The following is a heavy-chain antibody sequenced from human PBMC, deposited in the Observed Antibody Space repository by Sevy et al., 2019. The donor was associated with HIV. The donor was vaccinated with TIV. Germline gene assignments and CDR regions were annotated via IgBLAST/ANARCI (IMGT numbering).Heavy chain of an antibody. Sequence: SDTLSLTCTVSGGSISSGGYYWSWIRQHPGKGLEWIGYISYSGSTNYKPSLKSRVTISVDTSKNQFSLKLSSVTAADTAVYYCARATNLNAFDFWGQGTMVTVSS. D-gene: IGHD1-26*01. CDR2: ISYSGST. J-gene: IGHJ3*01. CDR1: GGSISSGGYY. CDR3: ARATNLNAFDF. V-gene: IGHV4-31*03.